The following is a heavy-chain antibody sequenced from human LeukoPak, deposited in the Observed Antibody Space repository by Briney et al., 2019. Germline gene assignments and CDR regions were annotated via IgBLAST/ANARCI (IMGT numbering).Heavy chain of an antibody. V-gene: IGHV4-39*01. CDR3: ARHLLGYCSGGNCYYFDF. Sequence: SETLSLTCTVSGGSISSTTYYWGWIRQPPGKGLEWIVSSYYSGSTYYNPSLKSRVTISVDTSKNQFSLKLSSVTAADTAVYYCARHLLGYCSGGNCYYFDFWGQGTLVAASS. CDR1: GGSISSTTYY. D-gene: IGHD2-15*01. CDR2: SYYSGST. J-gene: IGHJ4*02.